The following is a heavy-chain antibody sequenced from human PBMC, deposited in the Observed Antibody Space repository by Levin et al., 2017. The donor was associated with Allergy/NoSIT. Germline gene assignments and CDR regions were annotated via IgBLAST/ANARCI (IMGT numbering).Heavy chain of an antibody. D-gene: IGHD1-14*01. CDR1: RFTFSRYW. J-gene: IGHJ3*02. V-gene: IGHV3-7*01. CDR3: ARDLASNTRTFDM. Sequence: SLLLSFAASRFTFSRYWMTWVRQAPGPFLAFFSPLPPSCRSPSYVDSVKGRFTISRDNDKNSMYLQMNSLRAEDTAVYYCARDLASNTRTFDMWGQGTMVTVSS. CDR2: LPPSCRSP.